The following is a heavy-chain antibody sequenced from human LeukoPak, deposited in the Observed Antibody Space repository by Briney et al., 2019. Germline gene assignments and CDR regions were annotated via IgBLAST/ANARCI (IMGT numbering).Heavy chain of an antibody. Sequence: GGSLRLSCAASGFTFSSYSMNWVRQAPGKGLEWVSSISSSSSYIYYEDSVKGRFTISRDNAKNSLYLQMSSLRAEDTAVYYCASHRWDAFDIWGQGTMVTVSS. J-gene: IGHJ3*02. CDR2: ISSSSSYI. D-gene: IGHD6-13*01. CDR1: GFTFSSYS. CDR3: ASHRWDAFDI. V-gene: IGHV3-21*01.